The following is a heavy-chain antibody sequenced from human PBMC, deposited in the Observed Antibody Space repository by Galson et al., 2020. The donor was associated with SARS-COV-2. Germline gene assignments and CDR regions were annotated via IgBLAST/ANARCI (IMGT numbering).Heavy chain of an antibody. D-gene: IGHD2-15*01. J-gene: IGHJ6*03. Sequence: SETLSLTCTVSGGSISSGGYYWSWIRQHPGKGLEWIGYIYYSGSTYYNPSLKSRVTISVDTSKNQFSLKLSSVTAADTAVYYCARAFKVAGPSWYMDVWGKGTTVTVSS. CDR2: IYYSGST. CDR3: ARAFKVAGPSWYMDV. CDR1: GGSISSGGYY. V-gene: IGHV4-31*03.